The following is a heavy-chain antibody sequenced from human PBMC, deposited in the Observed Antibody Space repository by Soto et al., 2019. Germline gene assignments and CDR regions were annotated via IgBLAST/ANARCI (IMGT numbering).Heavy chain of an antibody. V-gene: IGHV3-15*07. D-gene: IGHD2-2*01. CDR3: TTVSAVPSPLAFHI. CDR2: IKTKTDGETT. CDR1: GFTFTNAW. J-gene: IGHJ3*02. Sequence: GGSLRLSCAASGFTFTNAWMNWVRQAPGKGLEWVGRIKTKTDGETTDYAAPVKGRFTISRDDSKNTLYLQMNSLKTEDTAVYYCTTVSAVPSPLAFHIWRQGIMVTVSS.